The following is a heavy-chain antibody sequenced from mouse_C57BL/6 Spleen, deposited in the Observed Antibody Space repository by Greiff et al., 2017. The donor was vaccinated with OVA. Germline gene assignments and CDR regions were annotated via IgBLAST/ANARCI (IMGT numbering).Heavy chain of an antibody. D-gene: IGHD1-1*01. Sequence: DVKLVESGGGLVQPGGSLSLSCAASGFTFTDYYMSWVRQPPGKALEWLGFIRNKANGYTTEYSASVKGRFTISRDNSQSILYLQMSALCAEDGATYYCAGYWDGSSRWAMDYWGQGTSVTVSS. CDR2: IRNKANGYTT. CDR3: AGYWDGSSRWAMDY. J-gene: IGHJ4*01. V-gene: IGHV7-3*01. CDR1: GFTFTDYY.